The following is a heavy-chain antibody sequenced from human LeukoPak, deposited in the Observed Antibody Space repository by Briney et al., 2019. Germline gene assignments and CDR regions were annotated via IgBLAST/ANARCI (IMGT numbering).Heavy chain of an antibody. D-gene: IGHD2-8*01. Sequence: PSETLSLTCTVSGGSISSGDYYWSWIRQPPGKGLEWSGYIHYSGSTYYNPSLKSRVTISVDTSKNQFSLKLSSVTAADTAVYYCARLKGYCTDGICYTILFDYWGQGTLVTVSS. CDR3: ARLKGYCTDGICYTILFDY. CDR1: GGSISSGDYY. J-gene: IGHJ4*02. CDR2: IHYSGST. V-gene: IGHV4-30-4*01.